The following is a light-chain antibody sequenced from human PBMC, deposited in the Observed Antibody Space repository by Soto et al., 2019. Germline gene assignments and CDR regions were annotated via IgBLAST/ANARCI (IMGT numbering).Light chain of an antibody. V-gene: IGLV1-44*01. CDR2: ANN. Sequence: QSVLTQPPSASGTPGQRVTISCSGSSSNIGSNTVNWYQQLPGTAPKLLIHANNQRPSGVPDRFSGSKSGTSASLAISWLQSEEADYYCAAWDDRFSGYGFGSGTKVTVL. J-gene: IGLJ1*01. CDR3: AAWDDRFSGYG. CDR1: SSNIGSNT.